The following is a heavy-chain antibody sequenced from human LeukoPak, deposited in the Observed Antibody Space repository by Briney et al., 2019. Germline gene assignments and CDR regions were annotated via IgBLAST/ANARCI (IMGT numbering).Heavy chain of an antibody. J-gene: IGHJ6*03. CDR1: GDSIGTHY. V-gene: IGHV4-59*08. D-gene: IGHD4-11*01. Sequence: PSETLSLTCTVSGDSIGTHYRSWIRQPPGKGLEWIGYIYYSGSTNYNPSLKSRVTISVDTSKKQFSLKLGSVTAADTAVYYCARLRYSSPIYYYMDVWGKGTTVTVSS. CDR3: ARLRYSSPIYYYMDV. CDR2: IYYSGST.